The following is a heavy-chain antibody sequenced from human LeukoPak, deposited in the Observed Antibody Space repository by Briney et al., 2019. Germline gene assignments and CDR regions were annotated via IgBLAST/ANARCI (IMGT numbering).Heavy chain of an antibody. D-gene: IGHD3-22*01. CDR3: ARTQSGYLYNWFDP. CDR1: GYTFTCYY. CDR2: INPNSGGT. V-gene: IGHV1-2*02. J-gene: IGHJ5*02. Sequence: ASVKVSCKASGYTFTCYYMHWVRQAPGQGLEWMGWINPNSGGTNSAQKFQGRVTMTRDTSISTAYMELSRLRSDDTAVYYCARTQSGYLYNWFDPWGQGTLVTVSS.